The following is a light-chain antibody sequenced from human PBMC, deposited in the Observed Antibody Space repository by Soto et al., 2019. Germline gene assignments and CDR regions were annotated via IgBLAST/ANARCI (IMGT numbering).Light chain of an antibody. Sequence: DIQMTQSPSSLCASXGDRVTIPXXASQTSATYINWYQQKSGSAPRLLIYEASGLQSGVPSRFSGSGSGTHFVLTISNFQPEDSATYFCQQTYTNPQTFGQGTKVDIK. CDR1: QTSATY. V-gene: IGKV1-39*01. CDR2: EAS. J-gene: IGKJ1*01. CDR3: QQTYTNPQT.